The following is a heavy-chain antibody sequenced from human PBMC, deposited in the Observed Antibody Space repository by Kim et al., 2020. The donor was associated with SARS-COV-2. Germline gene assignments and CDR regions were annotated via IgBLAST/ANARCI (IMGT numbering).Heavy chain of an antibody. CDR3: ARMRSSYILTGYNWFDP. Sequence: SETLSLTCAVYGGSFSGYYWSWIRQPPGKGLEWIGEINHSGSTNYNPSLKSRVTISVDTSKNQFSLKLSSVTAADTAVYYCARMRSSYILTGYNWFDPWGQGTLVTVSS. V-gene: IGHV4-34*01. CDR2: INHSGST. D-gene: IGHD3-9*01. J-gene: IGHJ5*02. CDR1: GGSFSGYY.